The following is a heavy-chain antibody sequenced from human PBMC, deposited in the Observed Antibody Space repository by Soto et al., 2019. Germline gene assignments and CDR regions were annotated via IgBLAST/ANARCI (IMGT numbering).Heavy chain of an antibody. V-gene: IGHV3-23*01. Sequence: GGSLRLSCAGSGFTFGEYAISWVGQAPGKGLEWVSAMSGSGGSIYYADFVKGRFTISRDNSKNTVYLQMSSLRGEDTAIYYCAKAFGSNWLLDYWGRGTLVTVSS. CDR2: MSGSGGSI. J-gene: IGHJ4*02. D-gene: IGHD1-1*01. CDR1: GFTFGEYA. CDR3: AKAFGSNWLLDY.